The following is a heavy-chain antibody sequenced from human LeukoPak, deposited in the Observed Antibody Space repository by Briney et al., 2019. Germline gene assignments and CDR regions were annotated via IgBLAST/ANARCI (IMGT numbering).Heavy chain of an antibody. V-gene: IGHV3-15*01. Sequence: GGSLRLSFAASGFTFSNAWMSWVRQAPGKGLEWVGRIKSKTDGGTTDYAAPVKGRFTISRDDSKNTLYLQMNSLKTEDTAVYYCTTEGGHRGYVIPNQPYFDYWGQGTLVTVSS. D-gene: IGHD5-12*01. CDR2: IKSKTDGGTT. CDR3: TTEGGHRGYVIPNQPYFDY. J-gene: IGHJ4*02. CDR1: GFTFSNAW.